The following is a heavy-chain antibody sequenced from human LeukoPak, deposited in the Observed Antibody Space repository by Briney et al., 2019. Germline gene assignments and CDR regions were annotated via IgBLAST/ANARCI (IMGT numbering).Heavy chain of an antibody. CDR3: ARDWGWEFIDH. V-gene: IGHV3-30-3*01. D-gene: IGHD1-26*01. CDR1: GFSFRSYA. J-gene: IGHJ5*02. CDR2: ISYDGSNK. Sequence: GGSLRLSCAASGFSFRSYAMHWVRQAPGKGLQWVAVISYDGSNKHFADSLKGRFTISRDNSNNTLYLQMNSLRDEDTAVYYCARDWGWEFIDHWGQGTLVTVSS.